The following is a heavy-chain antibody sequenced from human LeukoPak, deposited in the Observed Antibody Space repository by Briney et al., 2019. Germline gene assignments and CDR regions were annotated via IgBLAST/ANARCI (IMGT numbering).Heavy chain of an antibody. V-gene: IGHV4-59*01. Sequence: SETLSLTCTVSGGSISSYYWNWIRQPPGKGLEWIGYIYYSGSTNYNPSLKSRVTISVDTSKNQFSLKLSSVTAADTAVYYCAREATVTTHAFDIWGQGTMVTVSS. CDR3: AREATVTTHAFDI. D-gene: IGHD4-17*01. CDR1: GGSISSYY. CDR2: IYYSGST. J-gene: IGHJ3*02.